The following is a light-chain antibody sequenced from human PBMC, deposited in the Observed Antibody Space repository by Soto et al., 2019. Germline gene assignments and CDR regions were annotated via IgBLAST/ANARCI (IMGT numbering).Light chain of an antibody. CDR2: GTG. CDR3: QQYSSTPHT. V-gene: IGKV3-20*01. CDR1: QSVSSY. J-gene: IGKJ2*01. Sequence: EIVLTQSPVTLSLSPGERATLSCRASQSVSSYLAWYQHKRGQAPRLLMFGTGSRATGIPDRFSGTGSGTDFTLIINRLEPEDFAVYYCQQYSSTPHTFGQGTKVDIK.